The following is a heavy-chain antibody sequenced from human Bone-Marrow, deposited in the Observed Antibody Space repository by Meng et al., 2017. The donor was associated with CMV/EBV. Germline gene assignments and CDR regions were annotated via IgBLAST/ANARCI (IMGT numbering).Heavy chain of an antibody. CDR3: AGGASDYGGNAWVYYYGMDV. CDR2: MNPNSGNT. Sequence: ASVKVSCKASGYTFTSYDINWVRQATGQGLEWMGWMNPNSGNTGYAQKFQGRVTMTRNTSISTAYMELSSLRSEDTAVYYCAGGASDYGGNAWVYYYGMDVWEQGTTVTVSS. V-gene: IGHV1-8*01. J-gene: IGHJ6*01. CDR1: GYTFTSYD. D-gene: IGHD4-23*01.